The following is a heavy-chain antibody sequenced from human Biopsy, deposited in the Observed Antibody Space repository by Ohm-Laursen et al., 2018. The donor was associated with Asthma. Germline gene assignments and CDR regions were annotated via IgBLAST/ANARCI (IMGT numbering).Heavy chain of an antibody. CDR3: ARGQKSAGDRWFDP. D-gene: IGHD6-13*01. V-gene: IGHV1-2*06. CDR1: GYPFIGYP. CDR2: INPNSGAT. J-gene: IGHJ5*02. Sequence: GASVKVSCKASGYPFIGYPIHWMRQAPGQGLEWVGRINPNSGATNYAQKFQGRVTMTRGTSISTAYMEVSRLRSDDTAVYYCARGQKSAGDRWFDPWGQGTLVTVSS.